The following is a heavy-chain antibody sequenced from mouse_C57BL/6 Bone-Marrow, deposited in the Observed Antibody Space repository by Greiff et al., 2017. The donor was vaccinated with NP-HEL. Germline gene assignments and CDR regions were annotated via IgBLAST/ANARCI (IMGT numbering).Heavy chain of an antibody. Sequence: EVQLQQSGPVLVKPGASVKMSCKASGYTFTDYYMNWGKQSHGKSLEWIGVINPYNGGTSYNQKVKGKATLTVDKSSSTAYMELNSLTSEDSAVYYCARWYYGSRGYFDYWGQGTTLTVSS. V-gene: IGHV1-19*01. CDR1: GYTFTDYY. CDR2: INPYNGGT. J-gene: IGHJ2*01. D-gene: IGHD1-1*01. CDR3: ARWYYGSRGYFDY.